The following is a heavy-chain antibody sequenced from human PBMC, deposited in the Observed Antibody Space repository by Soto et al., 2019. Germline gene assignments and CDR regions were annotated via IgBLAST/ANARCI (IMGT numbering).Heavy chain of an antibody. D-gene: IGHD5-18*01. CDR2: ISYDGSNK. V-gene: IGHV3-30*18. Sequence: QVPLVESGGGVVQPGRSLRLSCAASGFTFSSYGMHWVRQAPGKGLEWVAVISYDGSNKYYADSVKGRFTISRDNSKNTLYLQMNSLRAEDTAVYYCAKDRDTAMVTTDYWGQGTLVTVSS. J-gene: IGHJ4*02. CDR1: GFTFSSYG. CDR3: AKDRDTAMVTTDY.